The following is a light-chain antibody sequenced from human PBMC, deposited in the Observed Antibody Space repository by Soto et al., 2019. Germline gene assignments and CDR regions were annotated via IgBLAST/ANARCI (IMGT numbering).Light chain of an antibody. CDR2: TAS. CDR1: HCIATY. J-gene: IGKJ2*01. CDR3: QHRFNTPPYT. Sequence: DIQMTQSPSSLTAFVGDRVSITYRSSHCIATYLNWYQQKPGKAPRPLIYTASTLESGVPSRFSGNGSVTDFTRTISSVQHEDFATYYCQHRFNTPPYTFGQGTKLEI. V-gene: IGKV1-39*01.